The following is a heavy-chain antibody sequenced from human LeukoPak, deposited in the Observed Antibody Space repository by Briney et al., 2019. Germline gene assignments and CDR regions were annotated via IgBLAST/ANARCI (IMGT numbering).Heavy chain of an antibody. V-gene: IGHV3-23*01. Sequence: GGSLRLSCAASGFTFNNYAMGWVRQAPGKGLEWVSVISGSSAGIKYADSVEGRFTISRDNSKDTLYLQMNSLSAEDTAVYYCVKVAVQTQVVPAAIFFDYWGQGTLVTVSS. CDR2: ISGSSAGI. CDR1: GFTFNNYA. CDR3: VKVAVQTQVVPAAIFFDY. D-gene: IGHD2-2*01. J-gene: IGHJ4*02.